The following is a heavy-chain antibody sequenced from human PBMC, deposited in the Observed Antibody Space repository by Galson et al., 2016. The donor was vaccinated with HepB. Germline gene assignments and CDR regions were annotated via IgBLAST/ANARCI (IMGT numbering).Heavy chain of an antibody. CDR3: ARDAPVTTASFDI. CDR2: IWDDGSDE. CDR1: EFTFSTYA. Sequence: SLRLSCAASEFTFSTYAMHWVRQAPGKGLDWVAVIWDDGSDEYYTDSVKGRFTISRDNSDNIVYLQMNSLRVEDTAVYYCARDAPVTTASFDIWGQGTMVIVSS. J-gene: IGHJ3*02. V-gene: IGHV3-33*01. D-gene: IGHD4-17*01.